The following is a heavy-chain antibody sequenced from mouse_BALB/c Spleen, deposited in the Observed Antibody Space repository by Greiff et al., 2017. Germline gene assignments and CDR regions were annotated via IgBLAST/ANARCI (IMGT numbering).Heavy chain of an antibody. D-gene: IGHD2-4*01. CDR3: TRYDYDDGYWYFDV. CDR1: GYTFTSYW. V-gene: IGHV1S127*01. J-gene: IGHJ1*01. Sequence: QVHVKQSGAELVKPGASVKMSCKASGYTFTSYWMHWVKQRPGQGLEWIGVIDPSDSYTSYNQKFKGKATLTVDTSSSTAYMQLSSLTSEDSAVYYCTRYDYDDGYWYFDVWGAGTTVTVSS. CDR2: IDPSDSYT.